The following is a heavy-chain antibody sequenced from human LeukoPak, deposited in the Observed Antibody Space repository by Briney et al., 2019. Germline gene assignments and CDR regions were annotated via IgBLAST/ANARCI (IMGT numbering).Heavy chain of an antibody. CDR1: GFTFSSYW. Sequence: PGGSLRLSCAASGFTFSSYWMHWVRQAPGKGLVWVSRINTDGSSTSYADSVKGRFTISRDNAKNTLYLQMNSLRAEDTAVYYCAGLRGYSYGPLNYCSQGTLPTLSS. V-gene: IGHV3-74*01. CDR3: AGLRGYSYGPLNY. CDR2: INTDGSST. D-gene: IGHD5-18*01. J-gene: IGHJ4*02.